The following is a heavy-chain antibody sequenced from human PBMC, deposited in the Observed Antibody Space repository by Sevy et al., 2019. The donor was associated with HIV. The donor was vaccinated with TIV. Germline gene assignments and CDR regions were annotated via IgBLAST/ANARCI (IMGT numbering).Heavy chain of an antibody. CDR1: EFTFSSYA. D-gene: IGHD2-15*01. V-gene: IGHV3-23*01. Sequence: GGSLRLSCAASEFTFSSYAMSWVRQAPGKGMEWVSSISGSGRYTYYAHSVEGRFTISRDNSKNTLYMQMNSLRAEDTAVYYCAKGFCSGGTCPRDYYYYGMDVWGQGTTVTVSS. CDR2: ISGSGRYT. CDR3: AKGFCSGGTCPRDYYYYGMDV. J-gene: IGHJ6*02.